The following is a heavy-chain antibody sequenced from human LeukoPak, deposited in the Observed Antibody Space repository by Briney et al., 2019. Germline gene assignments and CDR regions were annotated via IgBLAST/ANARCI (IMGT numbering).Heavy chain of an antibody. CDR3: ARGRYSSGWYKYYFDY. D-gene: IGHD6-19*01. Sequence: SETLSLTCAVYGGSFSDYYWSWIRQPPGKGLEWIGEINHSGSTNYNPSLKSRVTISVDTSKNQFSLKLSSVTAADTAVYYCARGRYSSGWYKYYFDYWGQGTLVTVSS. CDR1: GGSFSDYY. CDR2: INHSGST. V-gene: IGHV4-34*01. J-gene: IGHJ4*02.